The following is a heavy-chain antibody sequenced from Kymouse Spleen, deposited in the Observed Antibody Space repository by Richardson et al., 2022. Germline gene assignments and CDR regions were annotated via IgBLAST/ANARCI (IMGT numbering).Heavy chain of an antibody. CDR2: INPSGGST. J-gene: IGHJ6*02. CDR3: AATYYDFWSGYSLYYYYGMDV. CDR1: GYTFTSYY. Sequence: QVQLVQSGAEVKKPGASVKVSCKASGYTFTSYYMHWVRQAPGQGLEWMGIINPSGGSTSYAQKFQGRVTMTRDTSTSTVYMELSSLRSEDTAVYYCAATYYDFWSGYSLYYYYGMDVWGQGTTVTVSS. V-gene: IGHV1-46*03. D-gene: IGHD3-3*01.